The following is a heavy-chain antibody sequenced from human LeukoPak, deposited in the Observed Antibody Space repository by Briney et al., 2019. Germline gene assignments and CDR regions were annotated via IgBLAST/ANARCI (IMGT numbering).Heavy chain of an antibody. V-gene: IGHV4-59*01. CDR2: IYYSGST. J-gene: IGHJ4*02. D-gene: IGHD2-15*01. CDR3: ARGGSRYCSGGSCYYFDY. CDR1: GGSISSYY. Sequence: SETLSLTCTISGGSISSYYWSWIRQPPGNGLEWIGYIYYSGSTNYNPSLKSRVTISVDTSKNQFSLKLSSVTAADTAVYYCARGGSRYCSGGSCYYFDYWGQGTLVTVSS.